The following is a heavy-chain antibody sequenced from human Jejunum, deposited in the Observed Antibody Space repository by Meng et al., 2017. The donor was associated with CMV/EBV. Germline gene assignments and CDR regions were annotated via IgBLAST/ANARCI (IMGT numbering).Heavy chain of an antibody. Sequence: RFSDYWMTWVRQAPGKGPEWVANINEDGSEKYFVDSVKGRFTISRDNAKNSLFLQMNSLRGEDTALYYCARGGAQLWPPYWFVDLWGRGTQVTVSS. CDR2: INEDGSEK. CDR3: ARGGAQLWPPYWFVDL. V-gene: IGHV3-7*01. CDR1: RFSDYW. J-gene: IGHJ2*01. D-gene: IGHD5-18*01.